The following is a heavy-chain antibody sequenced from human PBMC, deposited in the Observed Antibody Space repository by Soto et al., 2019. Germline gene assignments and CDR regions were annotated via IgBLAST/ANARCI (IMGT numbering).Heavy chain of an antibody. CDR2: IYPGDSDT. D-gene: IGHD3-22*01. CDR3: ARGDYYDSSGSDY. J-gene: IGHJ4*02. Sequence: PGESLKISCKGSVYSFTSYWIGWLRQMPGKGLEWMGIIYPGDSDTRYSPSFHGQVTISADNSISTAYLQWSSLKASDTAMYYCARGDYYDSSGSDYWGQGTLVTVSS. V-gene: IGHV5-51*01. CDR1: VYSFTSYW.